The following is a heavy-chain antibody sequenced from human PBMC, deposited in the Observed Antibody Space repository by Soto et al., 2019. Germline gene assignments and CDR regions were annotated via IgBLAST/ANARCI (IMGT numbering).Heavy chain of an antibody. CDR1: GGSISSSSSY. Sequence: PSETLSLTCTVSGGSISSSSSYWAWIRQPPGRGLEWIGAIYYNGRTYYKPSLKSRVTISVDTSKNQFSLNLSPVAAADSAVYYCARHRRENGIYAQPLDYWGQGTPLTVPQ. CDR2: IYYNGRT. V-gene: IGHV4-39*01. J-gene: IGHJ4*02. D-gene: IGHD1-1*01. CDR3: ARHRRENGIYAQPLDY.